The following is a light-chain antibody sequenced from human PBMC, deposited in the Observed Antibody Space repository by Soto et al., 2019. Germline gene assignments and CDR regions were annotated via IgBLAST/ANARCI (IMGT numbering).Light chain of an antibody. CDR1: SSDVGGYNY. CDR3: SSSTSSTTRVV. V-gene: IGLV2-14*03. CDR2: DVT. Sequence: QSALTQPASVSGSPGQSITISYTGTSSDVGGYNYVSWYQQHPGEAPKLMIYDVTNRPSGVSNRFSGSKSGNTASLTISGLQAEDEADYYCSSSTSSTTRVVFGGGTKLTVL. J-gene: IGLJ2*01.